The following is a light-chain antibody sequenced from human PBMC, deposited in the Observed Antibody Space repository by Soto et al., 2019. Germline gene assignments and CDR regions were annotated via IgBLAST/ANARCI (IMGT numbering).Light chain of an antibody. V-gene: IGKV3-15*01. CDR3: QQYNNWPPIT. J-gene: IGKJ5*01. CDR1: QIVSSN. Sequence: EIVLTHSPGTLSLSPGERATLSCRASQIVSSNLAWYQQKPGQAPRLLIYGASTRATGIPARFSGSGSGTEFTLTISSLQSEDFAVYYCQQYNNWPPITFGQGTRLEIK. CDR2: GAS.